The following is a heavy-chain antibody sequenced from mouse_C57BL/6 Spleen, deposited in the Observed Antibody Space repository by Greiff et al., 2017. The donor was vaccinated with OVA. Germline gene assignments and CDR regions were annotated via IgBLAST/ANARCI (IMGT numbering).Heavy chain of an antibody. CDR2: IYPSDSET. CDR1: GYTFTSYW. CDR3: ARDSSGSFDY. D-gene: IGHD3-2*02. J-gene: IGHJ2*01. Sequence: QVQLQQSGAELVRPGSSVKLSCKASGYTFTSYWMDWVKQRPGQGLEWIGNIYPSDSETHYNQKFKDKATLTVDKSSSTAYMQLSSLTSEDSAVYYCARDSSGSFDYWGQGTTLTVSS. V-gene: IGHV1-61*01.